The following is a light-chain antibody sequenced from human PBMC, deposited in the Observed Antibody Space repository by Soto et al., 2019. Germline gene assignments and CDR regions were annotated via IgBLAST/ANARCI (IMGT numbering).Light chain of an antibody. Sequence: EVVLTQSPATLSVSPGERATLSCRASQSVSTNLAWYQQRPGQAPRLLIYGASARATGIPDRFSGSGAGTEFTLTISRLKYEDFEVYYCHQYNNWRTFGQGTRLEIK. CDR2: GAS. V-gene: IGKV3-15*01. CDR3: HQYNNWRT. CDR1: QSVSTN. J-gene: IGKJ5*01.